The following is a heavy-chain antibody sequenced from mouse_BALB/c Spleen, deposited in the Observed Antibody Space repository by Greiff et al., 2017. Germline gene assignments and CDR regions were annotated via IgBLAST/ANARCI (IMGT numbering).Heavy chain of an antibody. Sequence: EVQRVESGAGLVKPGGSLKLSCAASGFTFSSYSMSWVRQTPEKRLEWVATISSGGSYTYYPDSVKGRFTISRDTAKNTLYLQLSSLKSEDTAMYYCTRDEYDWYFDVWGAGTTVTVSS. D-gene: IGHD5-2*01. CDR3: TRDEYDWYFDV. CDR2: ISSGGSYT. CDR1: GFTFSSYS. V-gene: IGHV5-6-4*01. J-gene: IGHJ1*01.